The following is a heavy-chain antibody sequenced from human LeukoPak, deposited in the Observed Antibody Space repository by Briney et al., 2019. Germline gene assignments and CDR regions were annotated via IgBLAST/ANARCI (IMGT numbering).Heavy chain of an antibody. Sequence: PGGSLRLSCAAFGFTFSSYWMSWVRQAPGKGLEWVANIEQDGSEKYYVDSVKGRFTISRDNAKYSLYLQMNSLRAEDTAVYYCARGKDYDFWSGYQAGLDYWGQGTLVTVSS. J-gene: IGHJ4*02. CDR3: ARGKDYDFWSGYQAGLDY. CDR2: IEQDGSEK. D-gene: IGHD3-3*01. CDR1: GFTFSSYW. V-gene: IGHV3-7*01.